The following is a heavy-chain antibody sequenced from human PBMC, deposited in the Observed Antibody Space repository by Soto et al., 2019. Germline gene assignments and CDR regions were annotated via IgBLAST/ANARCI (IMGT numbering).Heavy chain of an antibody. Sequence: QVQLVESGEGVVQPGRSLRLSSAASGFTFSSYGMHWVRKAPGKGLEWVAVISYDGSNKYYADSVKGRFTISRDNSKNTLYLQMNSLRAEDTAVYYCAKSVRHYDSSGYYYVGYYYYGMDVWGQGTTVTVSS. D-gene: IGHD3-22*01. CDR1: GFTFSSYG. V-gene: IGHV3-30*18. J-gene: IGHJ6*02. CDR3: AKSVRHYDSSGYYYVGYYYYGMDV. CDR2: ISYDGSNK.